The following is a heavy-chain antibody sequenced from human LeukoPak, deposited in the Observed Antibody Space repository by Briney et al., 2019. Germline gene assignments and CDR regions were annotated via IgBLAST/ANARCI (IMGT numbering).Heavy chain of an antibody. CDR2: ISRSGDTI. J-gene: IGHJ6*03. V-gene: IGHV3-11*01. CDR3: ARDLRYYYYMDV. CDR1: GFTFSDYY. Sequence: GGSLRLSCAVSGFTFSDYYMSWIRQTPGKGLEWLSYISRSGDTIYYADSVKGRFTISRDNAKNSLYLQMNSLRAEDTAVYYCARDLRYYYYMDVWGKGTTVTVSS.